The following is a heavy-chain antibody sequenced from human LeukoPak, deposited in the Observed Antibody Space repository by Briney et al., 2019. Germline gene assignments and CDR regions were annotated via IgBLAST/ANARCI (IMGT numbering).Heavy chain of an antibody. D-gene: IGHD3-22*01. J-gene: IGHJ4*02. CDR1: GFTFSSYW. CDR2: IYSDGT. V-gene: IGHV3-74*01. Sequence: GGSLRLSCAASGFTFSSYWIHWVRQAPGKGLVWVSRIYSDGTYYAYSVTGRFTISRDNAKNTLYLQMNSLRAEDTAVYYCARESYDSSGYYYGGGFDCWGQGTLVTVSS. CDR3: ARESYDSSGYYYGGGFDC.